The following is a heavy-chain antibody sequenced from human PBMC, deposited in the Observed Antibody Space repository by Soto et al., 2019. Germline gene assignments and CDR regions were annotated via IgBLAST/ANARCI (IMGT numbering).Heavy chain of an antibody. V-gene: IGHV3-64*04. D-gene: IGHD2-15*01. CDR2: IRRNGGKT. CDR1: GFTFSSYA. Sequence: PGGSLRLSCAASGFTFSSYAMHWVRQAPGKGLEYVSAIRRNGGKTYYVDSVKGRFTISRDNSKNTLSLQMNSLRAEDTAVYYCARDHCNAGSCYSALDAFDIWGQGTMVTVSS. CDR3: ARDHCNAGSCYSALDAFDI. J-gene: IGHJ3*02.